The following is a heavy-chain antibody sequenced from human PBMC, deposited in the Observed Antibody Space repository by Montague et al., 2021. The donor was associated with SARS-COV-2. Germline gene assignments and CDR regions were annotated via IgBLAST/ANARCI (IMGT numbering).Heavy chain of an antibody. Sequence: CAISGDSVSTNSGTWNWVTLSPSRGLEWLWRTYYRSEWYSDYSVSVKSRISINPDTSKNQFSLQLNSVTPEDTAVNYCARAGRGSCGDGNCYQYFFNYWGQGTLVTVSS. J-gene: IGHJ4*02. CDR1: GDSVSTNSGT. CDR3: ARAGRGSCGDGNCYQYFFNY. D-gene: IGHD2-15*01. CDR2: TYYRSEWYS. V-gene: IGHV6-1*01.